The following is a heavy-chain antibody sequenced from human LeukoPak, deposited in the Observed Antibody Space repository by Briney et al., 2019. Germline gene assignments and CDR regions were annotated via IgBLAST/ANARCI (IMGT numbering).Heavy chain of an antibody. CDR1: GGPISSGDRY. CDR2: IYSTGNT. Sequence: SETLSLTCTASGGPISSGDRYWSWIRQSPGKGLEGIGYIYSTGNTYYNPSLKSRVIISVDTSKNQFSLELNSVTAADTAVYYCARDSYSYGYGGFDYWGQGILVTVSS. J-gene: IGHJ4*02. D-gene: IGHD5-18*01. CDR3: ARDSYSYGYGGFDY. V-gene: IGHV4-30-4*01.